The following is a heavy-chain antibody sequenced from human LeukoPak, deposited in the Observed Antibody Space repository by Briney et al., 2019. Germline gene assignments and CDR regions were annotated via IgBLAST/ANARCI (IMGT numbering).Heavy chain of an antibody. CDR1: GDSVISGLHY. CDR3: ARGKYYGDSDF. Sequence: SETLSLTCSVSGDSVISGLHYWTWVRQPPGKGLEWIGYVYHSGSTTYNPSLKSRVTISIDTSQNKFSLKLRSVTAADTARYYCARGKYYGDSDFWGQGTLVIVSS. J-gene: IGHJ4*02. CDR2: VYHSGST. D-gene: IGHD3-3*01. V-gene: IGHV4-61*01.